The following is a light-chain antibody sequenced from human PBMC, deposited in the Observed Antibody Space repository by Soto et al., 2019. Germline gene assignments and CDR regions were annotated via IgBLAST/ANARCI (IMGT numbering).Light chain of an antibody. CDR3: QQYNNWPPYT. CDR2: GAS. V-gene: IGKV3-15*01. Sequence: EIVMTQSPATLSVSPGERATLSCRASQSVRSNLAWYQQKPGQAPRLLIYGASTRATGIPARFSGSGSGPEFTLTISSLQSEDFAVYYCQQYNNWPPYTFGQRTKLEIK. J-gene: IGKJ2*01. CDR1: QSVRSN.